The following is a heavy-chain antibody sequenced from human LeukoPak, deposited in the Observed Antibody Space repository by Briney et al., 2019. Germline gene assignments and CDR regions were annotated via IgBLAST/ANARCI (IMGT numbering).Heavy chain of an antibody. CDR3: AELGITMIGGV. D-gene: IGHD3-10*02. Sequence: PGGSLRLSCAASGFTFSSYSMNWVRQAPGKGLEGVSYISSSGSTIYYADSVKGRFTISRDNAKNSLYLQMNSLRAEDTAVYYCAELGITMIGGVWGKGTTVTTSS. V-gene: IGHV3-48*04. J-gene: IGHJ6*04. CDR1: GFTFSSYS. CDR2: ISSSGSTI.